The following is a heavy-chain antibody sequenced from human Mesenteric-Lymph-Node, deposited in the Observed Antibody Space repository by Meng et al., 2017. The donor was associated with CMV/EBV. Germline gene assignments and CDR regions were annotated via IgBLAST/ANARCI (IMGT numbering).Heavy chain of an antibody. V-gene: IGHV3-7*01. CDR3: ARDRDDFWTIPYYGMDV. CDR2: IKQDGSEK. CDR1: GFTFSSCW. Sequence: GESLKISCAASGFTFSSCWMSWVRQAPGKGLEWVANIKQDGSEKYYVDSVKGRFTITRDNDKNSLYLQMNSLRAEDTAVYYCARDRDDFWTIPYYGMDVWGQGTTVTVSS. J-gene: IGHJ6*02. D-gene: IGHD3-3*01.